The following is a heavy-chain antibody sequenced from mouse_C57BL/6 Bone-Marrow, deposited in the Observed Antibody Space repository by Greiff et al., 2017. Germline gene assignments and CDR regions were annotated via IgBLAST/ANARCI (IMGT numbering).Heavy chain of an antibody. V-gene: IGHV1-81*01. CDR1: GYTFTSYG. J-gene: IGHJ3*01. D-gene: IGHD4-1*01. Sequence: VKLMESGAELARPGASVKLSCKASGYTFTSYGISWVKQRTGQGLEWIGEIYPRSGNTYYNEKFKGKATLTADKSSSTAYMELRSLTSEDSAVYFCARGGLGRFAYWGQGTLVTVSA. CDR2: IYPRSGNT. CDR3: ARGGLGRFAY.